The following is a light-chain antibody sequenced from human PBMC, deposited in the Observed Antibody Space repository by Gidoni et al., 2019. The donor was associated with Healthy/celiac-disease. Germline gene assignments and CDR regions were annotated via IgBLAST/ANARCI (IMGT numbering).Light chain of an antibody. CDR1: QSVSSY. CDR3: QQRSNLT. J-gene: IGKJ3*01. Sequence: EIVLTQSPATLSLSPGERATLSCRASQSVSSYLAWYQQNPGQAPRLLIYDASNRATGIPARFSGSGSGTDFTLTISSLEPEDFAVYYCQQRSNLTFXPXTKVDIK. CDR2: DAS. V-gene: IGKV3-11*01.